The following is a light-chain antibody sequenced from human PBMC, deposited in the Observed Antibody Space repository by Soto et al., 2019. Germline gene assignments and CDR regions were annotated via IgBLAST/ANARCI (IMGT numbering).Light chain of an antibody. V-gene: IGLV1-44*01. J-gene: IGLJ3*02. CDR1: YSNIGTNT. Sequence: QAVVTQPPSASGTPGQRVTISCSGSYSNIGTNTVNWYQQVPGTAPKLLIYSNSQRPSGVPDRFSGSKSGTSASLAISGLQSDDEADYYCAAWDVSLDGPVFGGGTKVTVL. CDR3: AAWDVSLDGPV. CDR2: SNS.